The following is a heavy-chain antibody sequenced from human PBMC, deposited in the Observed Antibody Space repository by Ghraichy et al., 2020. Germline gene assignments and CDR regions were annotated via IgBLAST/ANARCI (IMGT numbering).Heavy chain of an antibody. V-gene: IGHV3-23*01. J-gene: IGHJ6*02. CDR3: AKDSPSSWYRVYYYGMDV. CDR2: ISGSGGST. Sequence: GGSLRLFCAASGFTFSSYAMSWVRQAPGKGLEWVSAISGSGGSTYYADSVKGRFTISRDNSKNTLYLQMNSLRAEDTAVYYCAKDSPSSWYRVYYYGMDVWGQGTTVTVSS. D-gene: IGHD6-13*01. CDR1: GFTFSSYA.